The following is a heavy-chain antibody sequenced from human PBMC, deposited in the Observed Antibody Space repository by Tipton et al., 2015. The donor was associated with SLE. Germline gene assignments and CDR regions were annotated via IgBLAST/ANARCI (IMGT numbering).Heavy chain of an antibody. V-gene: IGHV4-4*07. CDR1: GCSITSYY. D-gene: IGHD5-12*01. Sequence: TLSLTCTVSGCSITSYYWSWIRQPAGKGLEWIGRIYTSGSTNYNPSLKSRVTMSVDTSKNQFSLKLSSVTAADTAVYYCATEDEGYDTYYYYYGMDVWGQGTTVTVSS. CDR2: IYTSGST. CDR3: ATEDEGYDTYYYYYGMDV. J-gene: IGHJ6*02.